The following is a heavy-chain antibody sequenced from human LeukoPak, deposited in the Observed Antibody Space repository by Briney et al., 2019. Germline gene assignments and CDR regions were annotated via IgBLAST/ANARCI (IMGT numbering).Heavy chain of an antibody. CDR2: IRSKANSYAT. J-gene: IGHJ5*02. V-gene: IGHV3-73*01. Sequence: GGSLKLSCAASGFISSGSAMHWVRQASGKGLEWVGRIRSKANSYATAYAASVKGRFTISRDDSKNTAYLQMNSLKTEDTAVYYCTRLVYGSSWHNWFDPWGQGTLVTVSS. D-gene: IGHD6-13*01. CDR1: GFISSGSA. CDR3: TRLVYGSSWHNWFDP.